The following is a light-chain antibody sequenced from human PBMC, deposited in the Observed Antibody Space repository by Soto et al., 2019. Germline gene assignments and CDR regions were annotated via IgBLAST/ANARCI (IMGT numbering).Light chain of an antibody. J-gene: IGLJ2*01. CDR1: SSDIGAYNR. Sequence: QSVLTQPPSVSGSPGQSVTISCTGTSSDIGAYNRVSWYQQPPGTAPKLLIYEVRDRTSGVPDRFSGSKSGNTASLTISGLQAEDEAEYYCSSYPSSNPLIFGGGTKLPVL. CDR2: EVR. V-gene: IGLV2-18*02. CDR3: SSYPSSNPLI.